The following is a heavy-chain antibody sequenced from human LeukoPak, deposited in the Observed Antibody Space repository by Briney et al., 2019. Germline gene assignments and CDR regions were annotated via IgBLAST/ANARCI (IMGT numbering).Heavy chain of an antibody. CDR2: INAGKGNT. CDR1: GYTLTELS. J-gene: IGHJ6*02. Sequence: ASVKVSCKVSGYTLTELSMHWVRQAPGQRLEWMGWINAGKGNTKYSQKFQGRVTITRDTSASTAYMELSSLKSEDTAVYYCARERSYYYGMDVWGQGTTVTVSS. CDR3: ARERSYYYGMDV. V-gene: IGHV1-3*01.